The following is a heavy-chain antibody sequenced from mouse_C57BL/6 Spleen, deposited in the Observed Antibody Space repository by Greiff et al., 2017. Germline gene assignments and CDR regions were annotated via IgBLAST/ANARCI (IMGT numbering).Heavy chain of an antibody. CDR1: GYEISSYW. V-gene: IGHV1-80*01. D-gene: IGHD1-1*01. Sequence: QVQLKESGAELVKPGASVKISCTASGYEISSYWLNWVKQRPGKGLEWIGQIYPGDGDTNYNGKLQGKATLTADKSSSTAYMQLSSLTSEDSAVYFCARGAVRGYAMDYWGQGTSVTVSS. CDR3: ARGAVRGYAMDY. J-gene: IGHJ4*01. CDR2: IYPGDGDT.